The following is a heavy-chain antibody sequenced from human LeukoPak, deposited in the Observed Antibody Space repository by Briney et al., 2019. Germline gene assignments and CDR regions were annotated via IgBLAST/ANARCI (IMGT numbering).Heavy chain of an antibody. J-gene: IGHJ6*02. D-gene: IGHD1-26*01. V-gene: IGHV1-8*01. CDR2: MNPNSGNT. CDR1: GYTFTSYD. Sequence: GASVKVSCKASGYTFTSYDINWVRQATGQGLEWMGWMNPNSGNTGYAQKFQGRVTMTRNTSISTAYMELSSLRSEDTAVCYCARGQSGSYYLSYYYGMDVWGQGTTVTVSS. CDR3: ARGQSGSYYLSYYYGMDV.